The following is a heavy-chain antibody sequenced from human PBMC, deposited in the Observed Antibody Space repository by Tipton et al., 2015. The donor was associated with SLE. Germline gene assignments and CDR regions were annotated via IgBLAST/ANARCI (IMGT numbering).Heavy chain of an antibody. CDR2: ISSIGGT. CDR1: GGPVSSYY. CDR3: AREVEYQLLLPYMDV. J-gene: IGHJ6*03. Sequence: TLSLTCTVSGGPVSSYYWSWIRQPPGQDLEWIGYISSIGGTSYNPSLKSRLTISRDTSKNQVSLILSSVTVADTAVYYCAREVEYQLLLPYMDVWGKGTTVTVSS. V-gene: IGHV4-4*08. D-gene: IGHD2-2*01.